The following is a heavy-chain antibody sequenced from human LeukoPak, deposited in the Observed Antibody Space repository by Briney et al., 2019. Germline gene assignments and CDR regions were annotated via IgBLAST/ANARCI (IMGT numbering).Heavy chain of an antibody. CDR2: IYYSGST. Sequence: PSETQSLTCTVSGGSISSSTYYWGWIRQPPGKGLEWIGSIYYSGSTYYNASLKSRVTISADTSKNQFSLKLSSVTAADTAVYYCARPLSGSSSWHGDAFDIWGQGTMVTVSS. V-gene: IGHV4-39*01. CDR3: ARPLSGSSSWHGDAFDI. D-gene: IGHD6-13*01. CDR1: GGSISSSTYY. J-gene: IGHJ3*02.